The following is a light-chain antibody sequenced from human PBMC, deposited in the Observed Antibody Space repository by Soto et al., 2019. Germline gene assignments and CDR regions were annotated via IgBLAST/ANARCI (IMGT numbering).Light chain of an antibody. J-gene: IGKJ2*01. V-gene: IGKV3-11*01. Sequence: EIVLTQSPATLSLSPGERATLSCRASQSVSSYLAWYQQKPGQAPRLLIYDASNRATGIPARFSGGGSGTNFTLTINSLQSDDFASYYCQHSFGMAPYSFGPGTKVEI. CDR2: DAS. CDR3: QHSFGMAPYS. CDR1: QSVSSY.